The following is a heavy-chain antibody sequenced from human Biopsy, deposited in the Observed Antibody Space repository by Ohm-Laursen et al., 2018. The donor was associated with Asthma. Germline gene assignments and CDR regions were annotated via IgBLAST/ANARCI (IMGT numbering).Heavy chain of an antibody. Sequence: GSSVKVSCKISGYRLTDLSMNWVRQAPGQGLDWMGGHDHEEGGTVNERRFQGRVTMTEDTYTDTAYMELSSLSSDDTDVYYCASDFPKDYVRYNFQFWGQGTLVTVSS. CDR2: HDHEEGGT. CDR1: GYRLTDLS. V-gene: IGHV1-24*01. CDR3: ASDFPKDYVRYNFQF. J-gene: IGHJ4*02. D-gene: IGHD4-17*01.